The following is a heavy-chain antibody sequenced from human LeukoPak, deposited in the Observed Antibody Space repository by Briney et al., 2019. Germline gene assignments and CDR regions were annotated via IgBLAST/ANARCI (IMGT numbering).Heavy chain of an antibody. J-gene: IGHJ5*02. Sequence: SETLSLTCTVSGGSISSYYWSWIRQPPGKGLEWIGYIYYSGSTNYNPSLKSRVTISVDTSKNQFSLKLSSVTAADTAVYYCARHAGSGWSDPWGQGTLVTVSS. D-gene: IGHD1-14*01. V-gene: IGHV4-59*08. CDR2: IYYSGST. CDR3: ARHAGSGWSDP. CDR1: GGSISSYY.